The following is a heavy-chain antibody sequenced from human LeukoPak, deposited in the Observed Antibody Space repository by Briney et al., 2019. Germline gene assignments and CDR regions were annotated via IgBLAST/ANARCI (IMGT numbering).Heavy chain of an antibody. D-gene: IGHD3-22*01. CDR1: GYTFTSYD. V-gene: IGHV1-8*01. Sequence: ASVKVSCKASGYTFTSYDINWVRQATGQGLEWMGWMNPNSGNTGYAQKFQGRVTMTRNTSISTAYMELSSLRSEDTAVYYCARGHYYDSSGYYYVENAFDIWGQGTMVTVSS. CDR3: ARGHYYDSSGYYYVENAFDI. CDR2: MNPNSGNT. J-gene: IGHJ3*02.